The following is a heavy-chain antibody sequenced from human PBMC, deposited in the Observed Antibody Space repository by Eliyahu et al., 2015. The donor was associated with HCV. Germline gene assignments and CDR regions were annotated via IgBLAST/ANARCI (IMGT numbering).Heavy chain of an antibody. CDR2: IYYSGST. CDR3: ARDSRIFGVVGYYYYYMDV. CDR1: GGSISSYY. Sequence: QVQLQESGPGLVKPSETLSLTCTVSGGSISSYYWSWIRQPPGKGLEWIGYIYYSGSTNYNPSLKSRVTISVDTSKNQFSLKLSSVTAADTAVYYCARDSRIFGVVGYYYYYMDVWGKGTTVTVSS. J-gene: IGHJ6*03. D-gene: IGHD3-3*01. V-gene: IGHV4-59*01.